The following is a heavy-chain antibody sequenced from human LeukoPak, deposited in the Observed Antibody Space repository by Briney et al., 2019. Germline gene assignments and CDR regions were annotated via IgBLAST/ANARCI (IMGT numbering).Heavy chain of an antibody. D-gene: IGHD6-19*01. J-gene: IGHJ1*01. CDR2: IIESGEST. CDR3: TRNSGWYGLS. Sequence: GGSLRLSCAASGFTFNKYAMYWVRQAPGKGLEWVSAIIESGESTYYTDSVKGRFTISRDNSNNTLFLHLNSLRGEDTAVYYCTRNSGWYGLSWGQGTLVTVSS. V-gene: IGHV3-23*01. CDR1: GFTFNKYA.